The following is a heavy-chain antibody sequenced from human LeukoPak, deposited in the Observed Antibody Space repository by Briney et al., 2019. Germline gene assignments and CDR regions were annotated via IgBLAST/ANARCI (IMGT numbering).Heavy chain of an antibody. J-gene: IGHJ6*03. Sequence: PGGSLRLSCAASGFTFSSYSMNWVRQAPGKGLEWVSYISSSSSTIYYADSVKGRFTISRDNAKNSLYLQMNSLRAEDTAVYYCARERSTSRTHYYYYMDVWGKGTTVTVPS. CDR2: ISSSSSTI. CDR1: GFTFSSYS. CDR3: ARERSTSRTHYYYYMDV. V-gene: IGHV3-48*04. D-gene: IGHD2-2*01.